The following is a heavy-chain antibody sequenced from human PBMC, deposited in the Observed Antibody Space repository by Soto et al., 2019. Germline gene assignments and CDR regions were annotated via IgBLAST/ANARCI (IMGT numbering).Heavy chain of an antibody. V-gene: IGHV3-30-3*01. CDR2: ISYDGSNK. Sequence: PGGSLRLSCAASGFTFSRYAMHWVRQAPGKGLEWVAVISYDGSNKYYADSVKGRFTISRDNSKNTLYLQMNSLRAEDTAVYYCARDRDSGPYYYYGMDVWGQGTTVTV. J-gene: IGHJ6*02. CDR1: GFTFSRYA. CDR3: ARDRDSGPYYYYGMDV. D-gene: IGHD5-12*01.